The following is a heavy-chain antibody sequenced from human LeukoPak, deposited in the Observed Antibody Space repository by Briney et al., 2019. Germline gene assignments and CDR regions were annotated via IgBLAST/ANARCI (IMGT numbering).Heavy chain of an antibody. J-gene: IGHJ5*02. CDR1: GYTFTSYY. CDR3: ARDRGEQWLENWFDP. Sequence: ASVKVSCKASGYTFTSYYMHWVRQAPGQGLEWMGWINPNSGGTNYAQKFQGRVTMTRDTSISTAYMELSRLRSDDTAVYYCARDRGEQWLENWFDPWGQGTLVTVSS. V-gene: IGHV1-2*02. D-gene: IGHD6-19*01. CDR2: INPNSGGT.